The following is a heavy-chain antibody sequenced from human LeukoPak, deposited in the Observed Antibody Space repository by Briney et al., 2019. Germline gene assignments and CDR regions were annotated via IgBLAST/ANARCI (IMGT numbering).Heavy chain of an antibody. CDR3: ARGKYTSFDN. J-gene: IGHJ4*02. CDR2: TYYRSKWSF. V-gene: IGHV6-1*01. Sequence: SPTLSLTFAFSVDSVFTNNVAWNWIRQSPPRGLEWLGWTYYRSKWSFYYAVSVKSRITINADTSKNQFSLQLSSMTPEDTAVYYCARGKYTSFDNWGQGTLVTVSS. CDR1: VDSVFTNNVA. D-gene: IGHD6-6*01.